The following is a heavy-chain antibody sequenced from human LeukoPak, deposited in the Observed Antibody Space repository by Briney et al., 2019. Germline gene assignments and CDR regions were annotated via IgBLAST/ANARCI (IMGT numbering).Heavy chain of an antibody. V-gene: IGHV3-30*03. J-gene: IGHJ4*02. Sequence: GGSLRLSCAASGFTFSSYGMHWVRQAPGKGLEWVAVISYDGSNKYYADSVKGRFTISRDNSKNTLYLQMNSLRAEDTAVYYCARGAKYYYGSGKLNYFDYWGQGTLVTVSS. CDR1: GFTFSSYG. CDR3: ARGAKYYYGSGKLNYFDY. D-gene: IGHD3-10*01. CDR2: ISYDGSNK.